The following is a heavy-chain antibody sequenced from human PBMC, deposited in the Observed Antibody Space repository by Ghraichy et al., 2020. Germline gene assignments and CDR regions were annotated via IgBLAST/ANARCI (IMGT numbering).Heavy chain of an antibody. J-gene: IGHJ4*02. CDR2: IYTSGST. CDR1: GGSISSYY. V-gene: IGHV4-4*09. CDR3: ARIWSSSPNDLFDY. D-gene: IGHD6-13*01. Sequence: ETLSLTCTVSGGSISSYYWSWIRQPPGKGLEWIGYIYTSGSTNYNPSLKSRVTISVDTSKNQFSLKLSSVTAADTAVYYCARIWSSSPNDLFDYWGQGTLVTVSS.